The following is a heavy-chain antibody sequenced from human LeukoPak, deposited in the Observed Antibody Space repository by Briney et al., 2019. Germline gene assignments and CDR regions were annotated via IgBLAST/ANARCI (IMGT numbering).Heavy chain of an antibody. CDR2: IRSKANSYAT. CDR3: TLVDTARSIDY. D-gene: IGHD5-18*01. CDR1: GSTFSGSA. J-gene: IGHJ4*02. V-gene: IGHV3-73*01. Sequence: GGSLRLSCAASGSTFSGSAMHWVRQASGKGLEWVGRIRSKANSYATAYAASVKGRFTISRDDSKNTAYLQMNSLKTEDTAVYYCTLVDTARSIDYWGQGTLVTVSS.